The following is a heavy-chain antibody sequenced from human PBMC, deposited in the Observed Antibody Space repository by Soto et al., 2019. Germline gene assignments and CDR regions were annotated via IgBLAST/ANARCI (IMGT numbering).Heavy chain of an antibody. J-gene: IGHJ6*02. D-gene: IGHD7-27*01. CDR3: ARDVGNRGSPPNYCGMDV. CDR2: ISSSGSTI. CDR1: GFTFSSYE. V-gene: IGHV3-48*03. Sequence: GGSLRLSCAASGFTFSSYEMNWVRQAPGKGLEWVSYISSSGSTIYYADSVKGRFTITRDNAKKSLYLQRNSLRAEDTAVYYCARDVGNRGSPPNYCGMDVWGQGTTVTVSS.